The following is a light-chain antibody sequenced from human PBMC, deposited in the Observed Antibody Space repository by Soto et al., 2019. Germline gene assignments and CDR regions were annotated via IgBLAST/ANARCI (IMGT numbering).Light chain of an antibody. CDR1: QSVSSN. J-gene: IGKJ1*01. CDR2: GAS. CDR3: QQYNNWPGT. Sequence: ELVMTQSPATLSMSPGEIATLSCRASQSVSSNLAWYQQKPGQAPRLLIYGASTRATGIPARFSGSGSGTEFTLTISSLQSEDFAVYYCQQYNNWPGTFGQGTKVDTK. V-gene: IGKV3-15*01.